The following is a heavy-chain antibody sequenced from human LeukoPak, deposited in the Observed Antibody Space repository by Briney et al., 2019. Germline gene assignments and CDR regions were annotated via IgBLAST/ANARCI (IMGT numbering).Heavy chain of an antibody. V-gene: IGHV3-30*04. Sequence: PGGSLRLSCAASGFTFSSYAMHWVRRAPGKGLEWVAVISYDGSNKYYADSVKGRFTISRDNSKNTLYLQMNSLRAEDTAVYYCARDGAGYRDFPYYFDYWGQGTLVTVSS. CDR1: GFTFSSYA. D-gene: IGHD2/OR15-2a*01. CDR2: ISYDGSNK. J-gene: IGHJ4*02. CDR3: ARDGAGYRDFPYYFDY.